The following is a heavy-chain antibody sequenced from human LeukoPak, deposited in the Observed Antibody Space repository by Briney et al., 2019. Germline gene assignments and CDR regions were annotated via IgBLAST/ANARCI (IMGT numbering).Heavy chain of an antibody. V-gene: IGHV4-59*01. Sequence: SDPLTLTCTVSGGSIRSSYWIWIRQPTGKALEWLGYVYYSWSTNYSPSLKSRVTISVDTSRNQFSLKLTSVTAADTAVYYCAREVQRMGISAAGTEYSYYYMDVWGKGTTVTISS. CDR1: GGSIRSSY. CDR3: AREVQRMGISAAGTEYSYYYMDV. CDR2: VYYSWST. J-gene: IGHJ6*03. D-gene: IGHD6-13*01.